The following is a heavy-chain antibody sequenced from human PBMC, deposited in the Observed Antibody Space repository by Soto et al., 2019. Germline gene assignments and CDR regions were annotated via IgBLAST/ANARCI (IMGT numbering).Heavy chain of an antibody. Sequence: EVQLLESGGGLVQPGGSLRLSCAASGFTFGSYAMSWVRQAPGKGLEWVSAISGSGVSTYYADSVKGRFTISRDNSKSTLYLQMNSLRGEDTAVYYCATDRWYFDLWGRGTLVTVSS. CDR3: ATDRWYFDL. J-gene: IGHJ2*01. V-gene: IGHV3-23*01. CDR1: GFTFGSYA. CDR2: ISGSGVST.